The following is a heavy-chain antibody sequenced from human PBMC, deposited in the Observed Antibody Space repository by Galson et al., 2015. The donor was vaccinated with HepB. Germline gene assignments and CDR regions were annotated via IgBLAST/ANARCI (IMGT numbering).Heavy chain of an antibody. V-gene: IGHV1-8*01. Sequence: SVKVSCKAVGYTFTDYDINWVRQAAGQGPEWMGWMNPYSGNTGYAQKFQGRVTMTRDTSKSTAYMELSSLRSEDTAVYFCARGWGDYGDYVSYGMDVWGQGATVTVTS. D-gene: IGHD4-17*01. J-gene: IGHJ6*02. CDR1: GYTFTDYD. CDR2: MNPYSGNT. CDR3: ARGWGDYGDYVSYGMDV.